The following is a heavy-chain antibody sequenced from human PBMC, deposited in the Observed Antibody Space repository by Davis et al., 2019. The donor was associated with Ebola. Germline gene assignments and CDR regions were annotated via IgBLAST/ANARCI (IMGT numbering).Heavy chain of an antibody. CDR3: ARDRWGGGY. CDR1: GFTFIKYW. D-gene: IGHD4-23*01. J-gene: IGHJ4*02. Sequence: PGGSLRLSCPASGFTFIKYWMTWVRQAPGKGLEWISYISTSGSTIYYADSVKGRFTIPRDNPKSSLYLQMNSLRAEATAVYYCARDRWGGGYWGQGTLVTVSS. V-gene: IGHV3-48*01. CDR2: ISTSGSTI.